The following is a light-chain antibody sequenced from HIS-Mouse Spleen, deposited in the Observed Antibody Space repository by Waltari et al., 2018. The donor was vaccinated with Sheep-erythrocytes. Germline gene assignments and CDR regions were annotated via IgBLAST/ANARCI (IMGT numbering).Light chain of an antibody. CDR2: KAS. CDR1: QGISSY. V-gene: IGKV1D-8*02. CDR3: QQYNSYSRT. Sequence: AIWMTQSPSLLSASTGDRVTISCRMSQGISSYLAWYQQKPGKAPKLLIYKASSLESGVPSRFSGSGSGTEFTLTISSLQPDDFATYYCQQYNSYSRTFGQGTKLEIK. J-gene: IGKJ2*01.